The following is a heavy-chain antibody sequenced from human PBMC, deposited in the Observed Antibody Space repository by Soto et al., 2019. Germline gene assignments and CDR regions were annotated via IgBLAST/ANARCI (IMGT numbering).Heavy chain of an antibody. CDR2: ISSSGRTI. CDR3: AREASGPAAINWFDP. Sequence: LRLSCAASGFTLSNYEMNWVRQAPGKGLEWVSHISSSGRTISYAESVRGRFTISRDNAKNSLYLQMNSLRAEDTAVYYCAREASGPAAINWFDPWGQGTLVTVSS. V-gene: IGHV3-48*03. CDR1: GFTLSNYE. J-gene: IGHJ5*02. D-gene: IGHD2-2*01.